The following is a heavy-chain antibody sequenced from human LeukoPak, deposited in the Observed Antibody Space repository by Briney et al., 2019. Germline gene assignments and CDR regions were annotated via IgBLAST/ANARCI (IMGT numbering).Heavy chain of an antibody. D-gene: IGHD5-12*01. CDR3: AREVATIRPENWFDP. CDR2: INPNSGGT. V-gene: IGHV1-2*06. Sequence: ASVKVSCKASGYTFTGYYMHWVRQAPGQGLEWMGRINPNSGGTNYAQKFRGRVTMTRDTSISTAYMERSRLRSDDTAVYYCAREVATIRPENWFDPWGQGTLVTVSS. CDR1: GYTFTGYY. J-gene: IGHJ5*02.